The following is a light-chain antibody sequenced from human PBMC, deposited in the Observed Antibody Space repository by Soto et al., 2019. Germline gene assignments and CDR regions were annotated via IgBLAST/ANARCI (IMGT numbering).Light chain of an antibody. Sequence: SVLTQSPGTLSFSPWERATLSCRASQSVSTYLTWYQQKPGQAPRLLIYDASNRATGIPARFSGSGSGTDFTLTISSLEPEDFAVYYCQQRSNWLFGGGTKVDIK. J-gene: IGKJ4*01. CDR1: QSVSTY. V-gene: IGKV3-11*01. CDR2: DAS. CDR3: QQRSNWL.